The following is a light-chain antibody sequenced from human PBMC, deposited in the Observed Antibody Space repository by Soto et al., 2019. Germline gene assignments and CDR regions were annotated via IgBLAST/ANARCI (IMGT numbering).Light chain of an antibody. Sequence: QSVLTQPPSVSAAPGQKVTISCSGSSSNTGNNYVSWYQQLPGTAPKLLIYDNNKRPSGIPDRFSGSKSGTSATLGITGLQTGDEAGYYCGTWDSSLSAGVFGGGTKLTVL. V-gene: IGLV1-51*01. CDR3: GTWDSSLSAGV. CDR2: DNN. J-gene: IGLJ2*01. CDR1: SSNTGNNY.